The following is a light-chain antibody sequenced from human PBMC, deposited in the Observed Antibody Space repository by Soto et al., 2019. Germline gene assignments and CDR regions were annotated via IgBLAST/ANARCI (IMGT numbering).Light chain of an antibody. CDR1: SSDVGGYNY. CDR2: DVS. J-gene: IGLJ1*01. Sequence: QSVLTQPASVSGSPGQSITISCTGTSSDVGGYNYVSWYQQHPGKAPKLMIYDVSNRPSGVSNRSSGSKSGNTASLTISGLQAEDEADYYCSSYTSSSPYYVFGTGTKVTVL. CDR3: SSYTSSSPYYV. V-gene: IGLV2-14*01.